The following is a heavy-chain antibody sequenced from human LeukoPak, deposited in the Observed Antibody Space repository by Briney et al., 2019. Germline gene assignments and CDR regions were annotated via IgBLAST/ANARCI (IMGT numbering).Heavy chain of an antibody. CDR1: GGIFSSYV. V-gene: IGHV1-69*06. CDR3: ASLNYYDTSGYFDY. CDR2: IIPMFGTA. D-gene: IGHD3-22*01. Sequence: SVKVSCKASGGIFSSYVISWVRQAPGQGLEWMGGIIPMFGTANYAQKFQDRVTITADKSTSTDYMELSSLRSEDTAVYYCASLNYYDTSGYFDYWGQGTLVTVSS. J-gene: IGHJ4*02.